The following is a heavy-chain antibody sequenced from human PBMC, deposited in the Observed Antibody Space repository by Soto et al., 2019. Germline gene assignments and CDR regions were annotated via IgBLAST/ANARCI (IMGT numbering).Heavy chain of an antibody. CDR2: TNHCGRV. CDR1: GGSFSGHS. Sequence: SETLSLTCAAYGGSFSGHSWTWIRQSPRKGLEWIGDTNHCGRVNYSPSLKSRVTISLDTPKNKFSLTLSAVTAADTAMYYSSTRAYGTNCYYRFDPWGQGTLGTVSS. CDR3: STRAYGTNCYYRFDP. J-gene: IGHJ5*01. V-gene: IGHV4-34*01. D-gene: IGHD2-8*01.